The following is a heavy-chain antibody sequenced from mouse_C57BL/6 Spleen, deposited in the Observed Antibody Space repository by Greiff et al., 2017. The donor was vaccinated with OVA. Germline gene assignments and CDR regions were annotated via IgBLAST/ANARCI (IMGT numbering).Heavy chain of an antibody. V-gene: IGHV1-64*01. CDR2: IHPNSGST. CDR3: ASPHYYGSRYVGFDV. J-gene: IGHJ1*03. CDR1: GYTFTSYW. D-gene: IGHD1-1*01. Sequence: QVQLQQPGAELVKPGASVKLSCKASGYTFTSYWMHWVKQRPGQGLEWIGMIHPNSGSTNYNEKFKSKATLTVDKSSSTAYMQLSSLTSEDSAVYYCASPHYYGSRYVGFDVWGTGTTVTVSS.